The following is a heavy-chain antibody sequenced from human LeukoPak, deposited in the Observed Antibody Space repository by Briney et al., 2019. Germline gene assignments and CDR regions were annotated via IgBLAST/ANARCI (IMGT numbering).Heavy chain of an antibody. V-gene: IGHV1-2*02. CDR1: GYTFTGYY. D-gene: IGHD3-10*01. Sequence: GASVKVSCKASGYTFTGYYMHWVRQAPGQGLEWMGWINPNSGGTNYAQKFQGRVTMTRDTSISTAYMELSRLRSDDTAVYYCARWSITMVRGATRGTNFDYWGQGTLVTVSS. CDR3: ARWSITMVRGATRGTNFDY. J-gene: IGHJ4*02. CDR2: INPNSGGT.